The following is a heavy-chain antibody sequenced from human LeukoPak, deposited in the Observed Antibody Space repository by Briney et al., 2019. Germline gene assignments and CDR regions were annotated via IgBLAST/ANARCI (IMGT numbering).Heavy chain of an antibody. CDR1: GYTFPGYY. Sequence: AASVKVSCKASGYTFPGYYMHCVRQAPGQGLEWMGWINPNSGGTNYAQKFQGRVTMTRDTSISTAYMELSRLRSDDTAVYYCAREHSSSSGKVFDYWGQGTLVTVSS. CDR3: AREHSSSSGKVFDY. J-gene: IGHJ4*02. V-gene: IGHV1-2*02. D-gene: IGHD6-6*01. CDR2: INPNSGGT.